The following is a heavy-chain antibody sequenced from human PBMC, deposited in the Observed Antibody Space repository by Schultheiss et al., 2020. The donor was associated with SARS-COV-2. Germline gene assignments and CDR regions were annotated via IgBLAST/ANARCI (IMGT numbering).Heavy chain of an antibody. Sequence: GGSLRLSCAASGFTFSSYSMNWVRQAPGKGLEWVSSISSSSSYIYYEDSVKGRFTISRDNAKNSLYLQMNSLRAEDTAVYYCARDYLAGGQGTLVTVSS. V-gene: IGHV3-21*01. CDR2: ISSSSSYI. J-gene: IGHJ4*02. CDR3: ARDYLA. CDR1: GFTFSSYS. D-gene: IGHD3-16*02.